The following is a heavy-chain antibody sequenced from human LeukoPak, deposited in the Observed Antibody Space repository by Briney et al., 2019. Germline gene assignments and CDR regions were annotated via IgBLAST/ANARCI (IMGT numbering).Heavy chain of an antibody. CDR3: ATGRATSIY. Sequence: GGSLGLSCAVSEFTFGTSLMTWVRQAPGKGLEWVASVRPDGSEKTYVDSVRGRFTISRDNAKKSLYLQMNSLRAEDTAVYYCATGRATSIYWGQGTLVTVSS. V-gene: IGHV3-7*03. J-gene: IGHJ4*02. CDR1: EFTFGTSL. CDR2: VRPDGSEK.